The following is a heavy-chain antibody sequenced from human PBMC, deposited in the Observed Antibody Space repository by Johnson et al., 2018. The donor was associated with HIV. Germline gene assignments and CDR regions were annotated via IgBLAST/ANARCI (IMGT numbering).Heavy chain of an antibody. J-gene: IGHJ3*02. D-gene: IGHD6-25*01. Sequence: VQLVESGGGLVQPGGSLRLSCAASGFTFSSYDMHWVRQATGKGLEWVSAIGTAGDTYYPGSVKGRFTISRDNSKNTLYLQMNSLSAEDTAVYYCAKDSQGLRAFDIWGQGTMVTVSS. CDR2: IGTAGDT. CDR1: GFTFSSYD. V-gene: IGHV3-13*01. CDR3: AKDSQGLRAFDI.